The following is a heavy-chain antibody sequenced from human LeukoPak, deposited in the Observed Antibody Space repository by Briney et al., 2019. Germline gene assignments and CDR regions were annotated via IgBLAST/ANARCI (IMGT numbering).Heavy chain of an antibody. J-gene: IGHJ4*02. CDR3: ARVSFTYGPLDS. CDR1: RGSISSGGHY. Sequence: PSETLSLTCNVSRGSISSGGHYWSWIRQRRGKGLEWMGYTYFTGSTYYNPSLQSRLIISADTSMTQFSLRLRSVTAADTAVYYCARVSFTYGPLDSWGPGILVTVSS. CDR2: TYFTGST. D-gene: IGHD4-17*01. V-gene: IGHV4-31*03.